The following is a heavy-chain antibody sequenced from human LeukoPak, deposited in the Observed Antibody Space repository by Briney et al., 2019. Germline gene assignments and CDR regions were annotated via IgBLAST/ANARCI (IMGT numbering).Heavy chain of an antibody. Sequence: ASVKVSCKASAYTFSTYLLHLVRQAPGQGLEWMGIIDPSGGSTDYAQKFQGRVTMTRDTSTSTVYMELSSLRSEDTAVYYCARDLGLRGVTNWFDPWGQGTLVTVSS. V-gene: IGHV1-46*01. CDR3: ARDLGLRGVTNWFDP. J-gene: IGHJ5*02. CDR2: IDPSGGST. CDR1: AYTFSTYL. D-gene: IGHD3-10*01.